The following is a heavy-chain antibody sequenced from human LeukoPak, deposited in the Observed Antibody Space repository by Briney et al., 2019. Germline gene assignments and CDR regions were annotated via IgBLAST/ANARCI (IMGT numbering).Heavy chain of an antibody. CDR1: GGSFSGYY. V-gene: IGHV4-34*01. Sequence: SAALSLTCAVYGGSFSGYYWSWIRQPPGKGLEWIGEINHSGSTNYNPSLKSRVTISVDTSKNQFSLKLSSATAADTAVYYCARGYYYFHWGQGTLVTVSS. CDR3: ARGYYYFH. CDR2: INHSGST. J-gene: IGHJ4*02. D-gene: IGHD3-22*01.